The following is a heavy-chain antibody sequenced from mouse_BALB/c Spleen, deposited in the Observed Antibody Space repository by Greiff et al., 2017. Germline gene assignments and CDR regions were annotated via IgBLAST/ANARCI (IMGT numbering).Heavy chain of an antibody. Sequence: VQLKESGPELMKPGASVKISCKASGYSFTSYYMHWVKQSHGKSLEWIGYIDPFNGGTSYNQKFKGKATLTVDKSSSTAYMHLSSLTSEDSAVYYCARGDYYYAMDYWGQGTSVTVSS. CDR1: GYSFTSYY. V-gene: IGHV1S135*01. CDR2: IDPFNGGT. CDR3: ARGDYYYAMDY. D-gene: IGHD3-3*01. J-gene: IGHJ4*01.